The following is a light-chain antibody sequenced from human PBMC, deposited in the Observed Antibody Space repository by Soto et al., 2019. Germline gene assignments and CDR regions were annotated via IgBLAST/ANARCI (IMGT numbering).Light chain of an antibody. J-gene: IGKJ4*01. CDR2: DAS. Sequence: EIVFTQSPATLSLSPGERATLSCRTSQSISTYLAWYQQKPGQAPRLIIYDASNRANGIPARFSGSGSGTDFTLTISSIXPEDFAVYYCQQRRNWPQLTFGGGTKVDIK. V-gene: IGKV3-11*01. CDR1: QSISTY. CDR3: QQRRNWPQLT.